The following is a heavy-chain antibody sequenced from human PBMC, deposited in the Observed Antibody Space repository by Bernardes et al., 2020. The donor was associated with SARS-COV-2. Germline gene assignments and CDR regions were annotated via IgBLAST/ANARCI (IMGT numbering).Heavy chain of an antibody. CDR2: IYYSGST. Sequence: SESLSPTCTAPGGATSSNSYSWAWMRQPQGMGLEWMWSIYYSGSTYHNPSLKSPVTISVDTSKNQFSLKLSSVAAADTAVYYCARCGMVAPENYYINVWGKGTTVTVYS. J-gene: IGHJ6*03. V-gene: IGHV4-39*07. CDR3: ARCGMVAPENYYINV. D-gene: IGHD2-15*01. CDR1: GGATSSNSYS.